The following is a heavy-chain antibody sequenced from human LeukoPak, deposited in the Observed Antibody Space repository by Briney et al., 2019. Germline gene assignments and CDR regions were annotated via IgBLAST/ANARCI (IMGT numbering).Heavy chain of an antibody. CDR2: FDPEDGET. D-gene: IGHD3-22*01. V-gene: IGHV1-24*01. J-gene: IGHJ4*02. CDR1: GYTLTELS. CDR3: ATRYYDSSGYYLDY. Sequence: ASVKVSCKVSGYTLTELSMHWVRQAPGKGLEWMGGFDPEDGETIYAQKFQGRVTMTEDTSTDTAYMELSSLRSEDTAVYYCATRYYDSSGYYLDYWGQGTLVTVSS.